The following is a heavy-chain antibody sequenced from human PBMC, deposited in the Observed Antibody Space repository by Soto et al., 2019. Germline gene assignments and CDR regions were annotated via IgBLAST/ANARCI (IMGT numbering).Heavy chain of an antibody. CDR2: INAGNGNS. CDR3: ARDRKDYDFWSGYRDASDL. V-gene: IGHV1-3*01. J-gene: IGHJ3*01. Sequence: ASVKVSCKASGYTFTSYAIHWVRQAPGQRLEWMGWINAGNGNSKYSQKFQGRVTITRDTSASTAYMELSSLRSEDTAVYYCARDRKDYDFWSGYRDASDLWGQGSIGNV. D-gene: IGHD3-3*01. CDR1: GYTFTSYA.